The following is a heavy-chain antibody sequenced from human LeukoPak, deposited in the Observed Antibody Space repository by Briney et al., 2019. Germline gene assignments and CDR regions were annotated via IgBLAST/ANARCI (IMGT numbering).Heavy chain of an antibody. Sequence: PSETLSLTCAVYGGSFSGYCWSWLRQPPGKGLEWIGEINHSGSTNYNPSLKSRVTISVDTSKNQFSLKLNSVTAADTAVYYCARGRTPANDAFDIWGQGTMVTVSS. CDR3: ARGRTPANDAFDI. CDR2: INHSGST. D-gene: IGHD1-14*01. J-gene: IGHJ3*02. CDR1: GGSFSGYC. V-gene: IGHV4-34*01.